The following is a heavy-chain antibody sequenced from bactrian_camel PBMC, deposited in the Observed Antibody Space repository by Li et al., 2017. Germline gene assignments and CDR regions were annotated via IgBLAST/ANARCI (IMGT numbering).Heavy chain of an antibody. V-gene: IGHV3S55*01. J-gene: IGHJ6*01. Sequence: HVQLVESGGEPVQAGGSLRLSCAASGYTVGRSCMGWFRRAPGKEREGVATIDDDAATSYADSVKGRFAISRDNAKNTLTLQMNSLKPEDSAMYYCAGHGQWTTTCLRTRPGAFGYWGQGTQVTVS. D-gene: IGHD2*01. CDR3: AGHGQWTTTCLRTRPGAFGY. CDR2: IDDDAAT. CDR1: GYTVGRSC.